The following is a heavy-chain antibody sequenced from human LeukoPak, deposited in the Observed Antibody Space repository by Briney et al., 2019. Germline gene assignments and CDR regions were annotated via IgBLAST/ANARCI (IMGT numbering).Heavy chain of an antibody. Sequence: SVKVSCKASGYTFTSYYMHWVRQAPGQGLQWMGRIIPIFGTANYAQKFQGRVTITTDESTSTAYMELSSLRSEDTAVYYCARRGIGYCSGGSCYFDYWGQGTLVTVSS. CDR1: GYTFTSYY. V-gene: IGHV1-69*05. CDR2: IIPIFGTA. D-gene: IGHD2-15*01. J-gene: IGHJ4*02. CDR3: ARRGIGYCSGGSCYFDY.